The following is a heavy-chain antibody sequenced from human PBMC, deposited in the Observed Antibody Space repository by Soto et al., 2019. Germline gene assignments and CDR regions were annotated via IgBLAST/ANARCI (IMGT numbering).Heavy chain of an antibody. CDR2: IWYDGSNK. CDR1: GLTFSSYG. J-gene: IGHJ6*02. Sequence: GGSLRLSCAASGLTFSSYGMHWVRQAPGKGLEWVAVIWYDGSNKYYADSVKGRFTISRDNSKNTLYLQMNSLRAEDTAVYYCARTLRFLEWGRYYYYGMDVWGQGTTVTVSS. D-gene: IGHD3-3*01. CDR3: ARTLRFLEWGRYYYYGMDV. V-gene: IGHV3-33*01.